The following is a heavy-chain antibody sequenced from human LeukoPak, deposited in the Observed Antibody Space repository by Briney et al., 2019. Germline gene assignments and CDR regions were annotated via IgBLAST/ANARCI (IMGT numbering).Heavy chain of an antibody. V-gene: IGHV2-5*02. Sequence: SGPTLCHPTATLTLTCTFSGFSLSTSGGGVGWIRQPPVKALEWLAFIYWDDDKRYSPSQKSRLTITKATSNNQVVLTMTHMDPVDTATYSCAHSEDTALVHDAFDIWGQGTMVTVSS. CDR2: IYWDDDK. J-gene: IGHJ3*02. CDR3: AHSEDTALVHDAFDI. D-gene: IGHD5-18*01. CDR1: GFSLSTSGGG.